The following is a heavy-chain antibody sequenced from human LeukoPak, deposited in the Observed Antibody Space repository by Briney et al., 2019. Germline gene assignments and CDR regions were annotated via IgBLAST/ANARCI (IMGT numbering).Heavy chain of an antibody. CDR1: GGTFSSYA. J-gene: IGHJ6*02. Sequence: SVKVSCKASGGTFSSYAISWVRQAPGQGLEWMGGIIPIFGTANYAQKFQGRVTITADESTSTAYMELSSLRSEDTAVYYCARGAAPPPSYYYYGMDVWAKGPRSPSP. V-gene: IGHV1-69*13. CDR3: ARGAAPPPSYYYYGMDV. D-gene: IGHD6-6*01. CDR2: IIPIFGTA.